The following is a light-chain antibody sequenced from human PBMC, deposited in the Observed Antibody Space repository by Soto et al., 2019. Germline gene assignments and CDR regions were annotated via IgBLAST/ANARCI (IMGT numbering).Light chain of an antibody. CDR3: TSFTTTNTWV. CDR1: SSDVGSYDF. V-gene: IGLV2-14*01. CDR2: EVT. Sequence: QSALTQPTSVSGSPGQSITISCTGTSSDVGSYDFVSWFQQHPGKAPKLMIYEVTNRPSGVSYLFSGSKSGNTASLTISGLHADDEADYYCTSFTTTNTWVFGGGTKLTVL. J-gene: IGLJ3*02.